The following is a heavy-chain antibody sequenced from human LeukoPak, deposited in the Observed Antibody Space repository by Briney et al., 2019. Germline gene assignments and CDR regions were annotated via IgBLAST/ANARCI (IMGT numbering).Heavy chain of an antibody. D-gene: IGHD4/OR15-4a*01. CDR2: INPKSGGT. Sequence: ASVKVSCKASGYTFTNYYMHWVRQAPGLGLEWMGWINPKSGGTSYPQKFQGRLTMTRDTSISTAYMELSRLRSDDTAVYYCVPSANYYYFDYWCQGTLVTVPS. CDR3: VPSANYYYFDY. V-gene: IGHV1-2*02. CDR1: GYTFTNYY. J-gene: IGHJ4*02.